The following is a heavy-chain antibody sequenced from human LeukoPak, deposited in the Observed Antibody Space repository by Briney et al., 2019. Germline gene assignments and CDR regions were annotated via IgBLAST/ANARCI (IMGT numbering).Heavy chain of an antibody. CDR2: ISYDGSNK. CDR1: GFTFSRYA. CDR3: AGDEVGAFDY. J-gene: IGHJ4*02. V-gene: IGHV3-30-3*01. D-gene: IGHD1-26*01. Sequence: SGGSLRLSCAASGFTFSRYAMHWVRQAPGKGLEWVAVISYDGSNKYYADSVKGRFTISRDNSKNTLYLQMNSLRAEDTAVYYCAGDEVGAFDYWGQGTLVTVSS.